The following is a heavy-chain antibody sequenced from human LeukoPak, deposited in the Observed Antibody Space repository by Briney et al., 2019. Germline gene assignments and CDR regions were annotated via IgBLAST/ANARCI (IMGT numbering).Heavy chain of an antibody. V-gene: IGHV1-46*01. CDR1: GYTFTTYY. D-gene: IGHD1-7*01. J-gene: IGHJ4*02. Sequence: ASVKVSCKASGYTFTTYYMHWVRQAPGQGLEWVGIINPRGGSTAYAQKFQGRVTMTRDTSTSTVYMELSSLKSDDTAVYYCARGGGPGNYPFDFWGQGTLVTVSS. CDR2: INPRGGST. CDR3: ARGGGPGNYPFDF.